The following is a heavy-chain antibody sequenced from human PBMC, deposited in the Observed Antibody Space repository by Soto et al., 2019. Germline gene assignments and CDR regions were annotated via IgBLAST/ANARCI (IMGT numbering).Heavy chain of an antibody. CDR2: IYYSGST. CDR3: ATLLTNIWLQQSYYLDD. CDR1: GGSISSGGYY. D-gene: IGHD5-12*01. V-gene: IGHV4-31*03. J-gene: IGHJ4*02. Sequence: SETLPLTGTVSGGSISSGGYYWSWIRQHPGKGLEWIGYIYYSGSTYYNPSLKSRVTISVDTSKNQFSLKLRSVTAADTAVYYCATLLTNIWLQQSYYLDDRCQAPLVSV.